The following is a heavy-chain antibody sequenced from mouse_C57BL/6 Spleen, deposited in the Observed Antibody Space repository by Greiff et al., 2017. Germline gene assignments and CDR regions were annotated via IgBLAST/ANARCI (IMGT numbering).Heavy chain of an antibody. CDR2: IWSDGST. D-gene: IGHD3-3*01. Sequence: VKLMESGPGLVAPSQSLSITCTVSGFSLTSYGVHWVRQPPGKGLEWLVVIWSDGSTTYNSALKSRLSISKDNSKSQVFLKMNSLQTDDTAMYYCARQADCRGAMYYWGQGASVTVSS. CDR3: ARQADCRGAMYY. CDR1: GFSLTSYG. J-gene: IGHJ4*01. V-gene: IGHV2-6-1*01.